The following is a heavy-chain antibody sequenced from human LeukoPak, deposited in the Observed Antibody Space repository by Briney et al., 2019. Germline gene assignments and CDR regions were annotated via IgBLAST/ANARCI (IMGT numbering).Heavy chain of an antibody. CDR3: AKPPNDAFDI. J-gene: IGHJ3*02. V-gene: IGHV3-23*01. CDR1: GFNFRSHA. Sequence: GGSLRLSCAASGFNFRSHAMCWIRQAPGKGLEWISTISSSGASTYYADSVKGRFTISRDNSKNTLYLQSDRPRAEDTAVYYCAKPPNDAFDIWGQGTMVTVSS. CDR2: ISSSGAST.